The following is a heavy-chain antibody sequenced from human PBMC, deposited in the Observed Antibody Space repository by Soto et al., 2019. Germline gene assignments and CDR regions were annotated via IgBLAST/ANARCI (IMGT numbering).Heavy chain of an antibody. CDR2: INPNSGHT. D-gene: IGHD3-22*01. J-gene: IGHJ5*02. V-gene: IGHV1-18*01. CDR3: ARGQVVNFDNWFDP. Sequence: QIQLLQSGAEVKRPGTSVKVSCQASGYTFTTYGIIWVRQAPGQGLEWMGWINPNSGHTNYAQNLQDRATMTTDTSTNTAYMELRSLRSDDTAVYFCARGQVVNFDNWFDPWGQGTLLTVSS. CDR1: GYTFTTYG.